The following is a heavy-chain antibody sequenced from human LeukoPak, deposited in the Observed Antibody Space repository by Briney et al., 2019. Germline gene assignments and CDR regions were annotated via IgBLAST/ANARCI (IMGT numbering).Heavy chain of an antibody. J-gene: IGHJ4*02. CDR1: GFTFSTSW. Sequence: PGGSLRLSCATSGFTFSTSWMHWVRQAPGEGLVWVSRISSDGITTTYADSVKGRFTISRNNAKNTLYLQMNSLRVEDTAVYYCARVRSSSWYDYWGQGALVTVSS. V-gene: IGHV3-74*01. CDR3: ARVRSSSWYDY. CDR2: ISSDGITT. D-gene: IGHD6-13*01.